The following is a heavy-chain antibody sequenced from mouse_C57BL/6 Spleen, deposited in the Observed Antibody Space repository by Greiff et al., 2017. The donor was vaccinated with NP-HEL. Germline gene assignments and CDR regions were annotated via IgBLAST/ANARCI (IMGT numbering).Heavy chain of an antibody. D-gene: IGHD1-1*01. CDR1: GFTFSDYG. Sequence: EVQLVESGGGLVKPGGSLKLSCAASGFTFSDYGMHWVRQAPEKGLEWVAYLSSGSSTIYYADTVKGRFTISRDNAKNTLFLQMTSLRSEDTAMYYCARDYYGSSRYYAMDYWGQGTSVTVSS. CDR3: ARDYYGSSRYYAMDY. J-gene: IGHJ4*01. CDR2: LSSGSSTI. V-gene: IGHV5-17*01.